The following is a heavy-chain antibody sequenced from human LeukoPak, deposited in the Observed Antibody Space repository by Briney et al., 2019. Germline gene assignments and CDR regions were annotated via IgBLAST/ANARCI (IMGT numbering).Heavy chain of an antibody. CDR2: ISGSGGST. Sequence: PGGSLRLSCAASGFSFSSYAMSWVRQAPGKGLEWVSAISGSGGSTYYADSVKGRFTISRDNSKNTLYLQMNSLRAEDTAVYYCAKSGGPMVRGVIMSYWGQGTLVTVSS. CDR1: GFSFSSYA. D-gene: IGHD3-10*01. V-gene: IGHV3-23*01. CDR3: AKSGGPMVRGVIMSY. J-gene: IGHJ4*02.